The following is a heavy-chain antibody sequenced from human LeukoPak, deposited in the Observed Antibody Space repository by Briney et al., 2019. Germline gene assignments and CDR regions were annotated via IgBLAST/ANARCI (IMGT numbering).Heavy chain of an antibody. Sequence: SVKVSCKASGGTFSSYAISWVRQAPGQGLEWMGRIIPILGIANYAQKFQGRVTITADKSTSTAYMELSSLRSEDTAVYYCASETNGGSGSYYKDWFDPWGQGTLVTVSS. CDR1: GGTFSSYA. CDR3: ASETNGGSGSYYKDWFDP. D-gene: IGHD3-10*01. J-gene: IGHJ5*02. CDR2: IIPILGIA. V-gene: IGHV1-69*04.